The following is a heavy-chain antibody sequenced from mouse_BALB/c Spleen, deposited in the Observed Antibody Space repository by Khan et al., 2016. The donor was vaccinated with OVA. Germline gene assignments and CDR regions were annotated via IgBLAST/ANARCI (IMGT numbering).Heavy chain of an antibody. Sequence: EVKLEESGPGLVKPSQSLSLTCTVTGYSITSEYAWNWIRQFPGNKLEWMGYINYSGNTRFNPSLKSRPSITRDTSKNQFFLPLTSVTTEDTATYYCARKDYYDYDPFPYWGQGTLVTVSA. J-gene: IGHJ3*01. CDR2: INYSGNT. V-gene: IGHV3-2*02. CDR3: ARKDYYDYDPFPY. CDR1: GYSITSEYA. D-gene: IGHD2-4*01.